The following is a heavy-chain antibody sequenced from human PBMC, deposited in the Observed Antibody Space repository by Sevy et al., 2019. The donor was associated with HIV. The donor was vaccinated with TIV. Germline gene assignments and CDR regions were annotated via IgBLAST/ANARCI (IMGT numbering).Heavy chain of an antibody. CDR1: GFTFIAFG. V-gene: IGHV3-23*01. Sequence: GGSLRLSCSASGFTFIAFGMTWVRQAPGKGLEWVSGISGGGAATAYADSVKGLFTISRDNSKNTLYLQMNSLTAADTAVYYCACYGRIPVAGHTWFDPWGLGTLVTVSS. D-gene: IGHD6-19*01. CDR2: ISGGGAAT. CDR3: ACYGRIPVAGHTWFDP. J-gene: IGHJ5*02.